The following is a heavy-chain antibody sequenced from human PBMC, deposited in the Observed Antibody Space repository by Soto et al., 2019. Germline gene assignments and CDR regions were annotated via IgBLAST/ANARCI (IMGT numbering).Heavy chain of an antibody. CDR1: GFTFSSYS. CDR3: ARDRVSGAYYHDAFDM. V-gene: IGHV3-48*01. Sequence: EVQLVESGGNLVQPGGSLRLSCAASGFTFSSYSMNWVRQAPGKGPERVSYISSSGSTIYHADSVKGRFTISRDNAKKSLYLQMNSPRAEDTAVYYCARDRVSGAYYHDAFDMWGQATMVTVSS. J-gene: IGHJ3*02. D-gene: IGHD3-10*01. CDR2: ISSSGSTI.